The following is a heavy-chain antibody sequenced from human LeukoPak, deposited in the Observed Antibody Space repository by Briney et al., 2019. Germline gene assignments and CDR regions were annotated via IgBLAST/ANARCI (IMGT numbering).Heavy chain of an antibody. D-gene: IGHD4-17*01. J-gene: IGHJ3*02. V-gene: IGHV3-21*01. Sequence: PGGSLRLSCAASGFTFSSYSMNWVRQAPGKGLEWVSSISSSSSYIYYTDSVKGRFTISRDNAKNSLYLQVNSLRAEDTAVYYCARDRWGDYGDPDGAFDIWGQGTMVTVSS. CDR3: ARDRWGDYGDPDGAFDI. CDR2: ISSSSSYI. CDR1: GFTFSSYS.